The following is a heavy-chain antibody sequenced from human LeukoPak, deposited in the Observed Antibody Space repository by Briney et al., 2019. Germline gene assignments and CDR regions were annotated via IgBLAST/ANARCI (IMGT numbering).Heavy chain of an antibody. CDR3: AILYYYDSSGYYFDAFDI. CDR2: INHSGST. D-gene: IGHD3-22*01. J-gene: IGHJ3*02. Sequence: SETLSLTCAVYGGSFSGYYWSWIRQPPGKGLEWIGEINHSGSTNYNPSLKSRVTISVDTSKNQFSLKLSSVTAADTAVYYCAILYYYDSSGYYFDAFDIWGQGTMVTVSS. V-gene: IGHV4-34*01. CDR1: GGSFSGYY.